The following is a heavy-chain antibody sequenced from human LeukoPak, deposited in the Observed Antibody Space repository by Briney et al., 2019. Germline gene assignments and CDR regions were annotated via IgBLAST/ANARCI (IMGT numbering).Heavy chain of an antibody. J-gene: IGHJ4*02. CDR1: GYTFTSYA. CDR2: INAGNGNT. CDR3: ARDHSGAAAGQRLDY. D-gene: IGHD6-13*01. V-gene: IGHV1-3*01. Sequence: ASVKVSCKASGYTFTSYAMHWVRQAPGQRLEWMGWINAGNGNTKYSQKFQGRVTITRDTSASTAYMELSSLRSEDTAVYYCARDHSGAAAGQRLDYWGQGTLVTVSS.